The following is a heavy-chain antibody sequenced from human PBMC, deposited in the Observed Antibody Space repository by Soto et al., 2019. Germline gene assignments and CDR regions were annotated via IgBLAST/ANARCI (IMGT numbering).Heavy chain of an antibody. CDR2: ISYDGSNK. CDR1: GFTFSSYA. CDR3: ARGRYYDFWSGYYSTAEWFDP. Sequence: LRLSCAASGFTFSSYAMHWVRQAPGKGLEWVAVISYDGSNKYYADSVKGRFTISRDNSKNTLYLQMNSLRAEDTAVYYCARGRYYDFWSGYYSTAEWFDPWGQGTLVTVSS. J-gene: IGHJ5*02. D-gene: IGHD3-3*01. V-gene: IGHV3-30-3*01.